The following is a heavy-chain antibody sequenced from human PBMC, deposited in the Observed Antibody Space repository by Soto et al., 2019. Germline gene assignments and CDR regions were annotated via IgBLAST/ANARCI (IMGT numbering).Heavy chain of an antibody. CDR3: ATVLGYYDFGSGYYISYYGMDV. J-gene: IGHJ6*02. D-gene: IGHD3-3*01. CDR1: GGSISSSSYY. CDR2: IYYSGST. Sequence: QLQLQESGPGLVKPSETLSLTCTVSGGSISSSSYYWGWIRQPPGKGLEWIGSIYYSGSTYYNPSLKSRVTISAATTKNRFALKLGSGTAAETAVYYCATVLGYYDFGSGYYISYYGMDVWGQGTTVTVSS. V-gene: IGHV4-39*01.